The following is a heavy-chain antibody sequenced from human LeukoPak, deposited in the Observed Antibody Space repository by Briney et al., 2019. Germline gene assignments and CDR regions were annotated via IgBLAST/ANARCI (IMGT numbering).Heavy chain of an antibody. CDR1: GGSISSRSYY. V-gene: IGHV4-39*07. J-gene: IGHJ3*02. CDR3: ARDRNDAFDI. CDR2: IYYSGTI. Sequence: SETLSLTCTDSGGSISSRSYYWGWIRQPPGKGLEWIGSIYYSGTIYYNPSLKSRVTISVDTSKNQFSLKLSSVTAADTAIYYCARDRNDAFDIWGQGTMVTVSS.